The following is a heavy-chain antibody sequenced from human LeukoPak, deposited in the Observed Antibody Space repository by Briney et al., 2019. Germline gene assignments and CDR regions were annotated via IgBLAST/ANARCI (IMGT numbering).Heavy chain of an antibody. V-gene: IGHV1-18*01. Sequence: ASVKVSCKASGYTFTSYGISWVRQAPGQGLEWMGWISAYNGNTNYAQKLQGRVNRTTDTSTSTAYMELRSLRSDDTAVYYGARWSTRCSGGSCYQADYWGQGTLVTVSS. CDR2: ISAYNGNT. J-gene: IGHJ4*02. CDR3: ARWSTRCSGGSCYQADY. CDR1: GYTFTSYG. D-gene: IGHD2-15*01.